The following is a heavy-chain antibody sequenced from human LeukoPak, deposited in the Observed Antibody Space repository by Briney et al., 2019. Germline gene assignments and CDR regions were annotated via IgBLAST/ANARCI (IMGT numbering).Heavy chain of an antibody. CDR2: IYYSGTT. CDR1: GGSISSSSHY. D-gene: IGHD3-10*01. V-gene: IGHV4-39*07. J-gene: IGHJ4*02. CDR3: ARYSSGTSFSFDF. Sequence: SETLSLTCTVSGGSISSSSHYWAWIRQPPGKGLEWIGSIYYSGTTFYNPSLKSRVSISVDTSKNQFSLKLSSVTATDTAVYYCARYSSGTSFSFDFWGQGSLVTVSS.